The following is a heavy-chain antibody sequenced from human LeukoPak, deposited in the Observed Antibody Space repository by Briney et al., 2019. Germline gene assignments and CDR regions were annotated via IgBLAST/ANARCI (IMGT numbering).Heavy chain of an antibody. CDR3: ARESTAGYNSSWYGFRN. D-gene: IGHD6-13*01. Sequence: GGSLRLSCAASGFTFSGYWMSWVRQAPGKGLEWVANINQDGSEKYYVDPVKGRFTISRDNAKNSLFLQMGSLRVEDTAVYYCARESTAGYNSSWYGFRNWGQGTLVSVSS. J-gene: IGHJ1*01. V-gene: IGHV3-7*01. CDR1: GFTFSGYW. CDR2: INQDGSEK.